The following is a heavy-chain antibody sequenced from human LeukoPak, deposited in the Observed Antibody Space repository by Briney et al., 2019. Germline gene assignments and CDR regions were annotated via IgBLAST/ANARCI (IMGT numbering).Heavy chain of an antibody. D-gene: IGHD6-6*01. CDR2: IYTSGST. J-gene: IGHJ5*02. V-gene: IGHV4-4*07. CDR1: GGSFSGYY. CDR3: ARDSSSALRETWWWFDP. Sequence: SETLSLTCAVYGGSFSGYYWSWIRQPAGKGLEWIGRIYTSGSTNYNPSLKSRVTMSVDTSKNQFSLKLSSVTAADTAVYYCARDSSSALRETWWWFDPWGQGTLVTVSS.